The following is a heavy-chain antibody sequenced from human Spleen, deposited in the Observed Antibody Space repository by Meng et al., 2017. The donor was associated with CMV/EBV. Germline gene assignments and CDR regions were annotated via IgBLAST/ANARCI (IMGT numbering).Heavy chain of an antibody. CDR1: GFTFDDYA. D-gene: IGHD6-19*01. CDR2: ISWNSGSI. Sequence: GGSLRLSCAASGFTFDDYAMHWVRQAPGKGLEWVSSISWNSGSIVYADSVKGRFTISRDNAKNSLYLQMNSLKAEDMALYYCATDRASSGWYQGFDHWGQGTLVTVSS. CDR3: ATDRASSGWYQGFDH. V-gene: IGHV3-9*03. J-gene: IGHJ4*02.